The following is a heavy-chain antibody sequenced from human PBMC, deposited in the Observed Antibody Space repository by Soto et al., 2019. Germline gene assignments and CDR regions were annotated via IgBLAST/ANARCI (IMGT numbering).Heavy chain of an antibody. CDR2: IYNNGRT. J-gene: IGHJ4*02. V-gene: IGHV4-59*01. Sequence: SETLSLTCTVSGGSISSSSWSWIRQPPGRGLEWIGYIYNNGRTDYNPSLKSRVTISVDTSKNHFSLKLSSVTPADTAVYYCARGVHMTTVVTGYYFDYWGQGTLVTVSS. CDR1: GGSISSSS. CDR3: ARGVHMTTVVTGYYFDY. D-gene: IGHD4-17*01.